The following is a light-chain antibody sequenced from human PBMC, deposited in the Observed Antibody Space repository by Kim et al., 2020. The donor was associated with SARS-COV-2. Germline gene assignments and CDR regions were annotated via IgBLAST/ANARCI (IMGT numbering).Light chain of an antibody. CDR1: QGVSNW. J-gene: IGKJ1*01. V-gene: IGKV1-5*03. Sequence: ASVGDRVTITCRASQGVSNWLAWFQQKPGKAPKLLIYKASTLESGVPSRFSGSGFGTEFTLTIISLQPDDFATYYCQQYNSPPRTFGQGTKVDIK. CDR3: QQYNSPPRT. CDR2: KAS.